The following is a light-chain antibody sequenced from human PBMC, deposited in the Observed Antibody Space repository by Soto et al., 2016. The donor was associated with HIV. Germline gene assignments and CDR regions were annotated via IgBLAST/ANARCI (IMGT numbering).Light chain of an antibody. Sequence: DIQRSQSPSSLSASVEDRVTITCRASQSIGRFLNWYQQISGKPPNLLIYEASILQSGVPSRFSGSGSGTDFTLIIDSLQPEDFATYYCQQSYNLPRTFGQGTMVEIK. V-gene: IGKV1-39*01. CDR1: QSIGRF. CDR2: EAS. CDR3: QQSYNLPRT. J-gene: IGKJ1*01.